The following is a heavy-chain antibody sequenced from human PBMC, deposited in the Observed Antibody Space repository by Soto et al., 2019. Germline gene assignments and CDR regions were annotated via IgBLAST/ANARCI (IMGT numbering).Heavy chain of an antibody. Sequence: QVQLQESGPGLVKPSQTLSLTCTVSGASISNNSYYWTWIRQRPGQGLEWISYIYYSGRAFYSPSLGGRVFISLDTSKNQFSLDLSTVTAADTAVYFCAMSHDDGSALNRWGQGTLVTVSS. CDR3: AMSHDDGSALNR. V-gene: IGHV4-31*03. CDR1: GASISNNSYY. CDR2: IYYSGRA. J-gene: IGHJ5*02. D-gene: IGHD3-16*01.